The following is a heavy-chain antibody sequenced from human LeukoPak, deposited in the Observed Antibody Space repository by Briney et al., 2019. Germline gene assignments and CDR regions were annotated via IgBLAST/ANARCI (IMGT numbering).Heavy chain of an antibody. Sequence: GGSLRLSCAASGFTFSSYAMHWVRQAPGKGLEWVAVISYDGSNKYYADSVKGRFTISRDNSKNTLYLQMNSLRAEDTAVYYCAKVRGAYYYDSSALDYWGQGTLVTVSS. CDR2: ISYDGSNK. D-gene: IGHD3-22*01. V-gene: IGHV3-30*04. CDR1: GFTFSSYA. J-gene: IGHJ4*02. CDR3: AKVRGAYYYDSSALDY.